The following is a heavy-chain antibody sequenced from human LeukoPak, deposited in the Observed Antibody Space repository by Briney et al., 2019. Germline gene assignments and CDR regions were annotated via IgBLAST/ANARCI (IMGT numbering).Heavy chain of an antibody. Sequence: SETLSLTCTVSSDSITSYYWNWIRQPPGKELEWIGYISSSGTTNYNPSLKSRVTISIDTSKNQFSLRLSSVNAADTAVYYCARSDWYLNLDYRGQGTLVTVSS. J-gene: IGHJ4*02. CDR1: SDSITSYY. V-gene: IGHV4-59*01. CDR3: ARSDWYLNLDY. CDR2: ISSSGTT. D-gene: IGHD6-19*01.